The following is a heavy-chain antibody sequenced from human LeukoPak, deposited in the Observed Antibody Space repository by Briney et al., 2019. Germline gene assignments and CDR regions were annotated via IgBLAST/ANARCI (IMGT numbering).Heavy chain of an antibody. V-gene: IGHV1-2*02. CDR2: INPNSGGT. CDR3: ARPNSSSWLFDH. D-gene: IGHD6-13*01. CDR1: GYIFIAYY. J-gene: IGHJ4*02. Sequence: ASVKVSCKASGYIFIAYYMFWVRQAPGQGLEWMGWINPNSGGTNYAQKFQGRVTMTRDTSISTAYMKLSRLRSDDTAVYYCARPNSSSWLFDHWGQGTLVTVSS.